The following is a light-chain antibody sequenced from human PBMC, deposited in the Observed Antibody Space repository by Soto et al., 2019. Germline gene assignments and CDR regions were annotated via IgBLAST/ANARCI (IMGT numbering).Light chain of an antibody. Sequence: QSALTQPASVSGSPGQSITISCTGTSSDVGGYNYVSWYQQHPGKAPKLMIYDVSNRPSGVSNRFSGSKSGNTASLTMSGLQAEDEADYYCSSYTSSSSLRVFGTGTKLTVL. CDR2: DVS. V-gene: IGLV2-14*01. J-gene: IGLJ1*01. CDR3: SSYTSSSSLRV. CDR1: SSDVGGYNY.